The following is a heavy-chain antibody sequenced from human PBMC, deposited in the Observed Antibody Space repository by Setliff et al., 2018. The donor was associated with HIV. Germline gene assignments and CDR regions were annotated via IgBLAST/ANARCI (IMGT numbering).Heavy chain of an antibody. J-gene: IGHJ5*02. CDR2: IYYSGST. CDR1: GGSISSSSYY. D-gene: IGHD3-22*01. V-gene: IGHV4-39*01. Sequence: SETLSLTCTVSGGSISSSSYYWGWIRQPPGKGLEWIGNIYYSGSTYYNPSLKSRVTISVDTSENQFSLRLNSVTAADTAVYYCARYRYYYDSSGYGRWFDPWCQGTLVTVPS. CDR3: ARYRYYYDSSGYGRWFDP.